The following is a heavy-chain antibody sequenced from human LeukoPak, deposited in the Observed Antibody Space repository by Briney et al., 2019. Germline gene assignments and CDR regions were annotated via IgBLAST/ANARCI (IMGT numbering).Heavy chain of an antibody. CDR2: IYYSGST. V-gene: IGHV4-39*01. Sequence: SETLSLTCTVSGGSLSSSSYYWGWIRQPPGKGLEWIGSIYYSGSTYYNPSLKSRVTISVDTSKNQFSLKLSSVTAADTAVYYCARVLLRYFDWLEYYFDYWGQGTLVTVSS. CDR3: ARVLLRYFDWLEYYFDY. J-gene: IGHJ4*02. D-gene: IGHD3-9*01. CDR1: GGSLSSSSYY.